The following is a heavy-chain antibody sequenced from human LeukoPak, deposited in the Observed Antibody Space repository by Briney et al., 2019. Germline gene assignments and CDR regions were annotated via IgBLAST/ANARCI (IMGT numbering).Heavy chain of an antibody. J-gene: IGHJ6*02. CDR1: GGSFSGYY. CDR2: INHSGST. CDR3: ARRTPHCTNGVCYGYYYYGMDV. V-gene: IGHV4-34*01. Sequence: SETLSLTCAVYGGSFSGYYWSWVRQPPGKGLEWIGEINHSGSTNYNPSLKSRVTISVDTPKNQFSLQLSSVTAADTAVYYCARRTPHCTNGVCYGYYYYGMDVWGQGTTVTVSS. D-gene: IGHD2-8*01.